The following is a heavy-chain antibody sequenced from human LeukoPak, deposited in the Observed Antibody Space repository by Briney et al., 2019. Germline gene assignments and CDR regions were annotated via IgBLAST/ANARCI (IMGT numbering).Heavy chain of an antibody. V-gene: IGHV1-69*04. D-gene: IGHD1-26*01. J-gene: IGHJ4*02. CDR1: GGTFSSYA. Sequence: SVKVSCKASGGTFSSYAISWVRQAPGQGLEWMGRIIPILGIANYAQKFQGRVTITADKSTSTAYMELSNLRSEDTAVYYCARDGESYWGHYWGQGTLVTVSS. CDR3: ARDGESYWGHY. CDR2: IIPILGIA.